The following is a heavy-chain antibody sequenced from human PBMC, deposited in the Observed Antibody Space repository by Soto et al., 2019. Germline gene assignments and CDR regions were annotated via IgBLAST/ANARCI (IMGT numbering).Heavy chain of an antibody. J-gene: IGHJ4*02. CDR2: ISSYNGNT. Sequence: GAEVKKPGASVKVSCKASGYTFTSYAITWVRQAPGQGLEWMGWISSYNGNTNYADKLQGRVTMTTDTSTNTVYMELRSLRSDATAVYYCATVGSRYSSIWYQGYWGQGTLVTVSS. CDR3: ATVGSRYSSIWYQGY. D-gene: IGHD6-13*01. CDR1: GYTFTSYA. V-gene: IGHV1-18*01.